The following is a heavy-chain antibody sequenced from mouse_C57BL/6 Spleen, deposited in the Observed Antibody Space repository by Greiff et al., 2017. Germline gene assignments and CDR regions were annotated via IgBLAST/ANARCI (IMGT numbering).Heavy chain of an antibody. CDR3: ARSDDYPWFAY. D-gene: IGHD2-4*01. CDR1: GYTFTNYW. V-gene: IGHV1-63*01. Sequence: QVQLQQSGAELVRPGTSVKMPCKASGYTFTNYWIGWAKQRPGHGLEWIGDIYPGGGYTNYNEKFKGKATLTADKSSSTAYMQFSSLTSEDSAIYYCARSDDYPWFAYWGQGTLVTVSA. CDR2: IYPGGGYT. J-gene: IGHJ3*01.